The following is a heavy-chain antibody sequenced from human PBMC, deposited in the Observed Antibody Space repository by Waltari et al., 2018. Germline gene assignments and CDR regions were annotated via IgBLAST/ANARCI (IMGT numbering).Heavy chain of an antibody. Sequence: QLQLQESGPGLVKPSETLSLTCTVSGGSISSSSYYWGWIRQPPGKGLEWIGNIYYRRGTYYNPGLESRVTIFVDTSKNQFSLRLASVTAADTAVYYCARGGSGWSNWFDPWGQGTLVTVSS. D-gene: IGHD6-19*01. CDR3: ARGGSGWSNWFDP. J-gene: IGHJ5*02. CDR1: GGSISSSSYY. V-gene: IGHV4-39*01. CDR2: IYYRRGT.